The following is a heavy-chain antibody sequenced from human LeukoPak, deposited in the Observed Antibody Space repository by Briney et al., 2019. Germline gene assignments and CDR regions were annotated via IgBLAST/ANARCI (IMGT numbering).Heavy chain of an antibody. CDR1: GGSVSSSNW. V-gene: IGHV4-4*02. Sequence: PSGTLSLTCAVSGGSVSSSNWWSWVRQPPGKGLEWIGEIYHSGSTNYNPSLKSRVTISVDKSKNQFSLKLSSVTAADTAVYYCATAKGLDRLAVIRRWYGMDVWGKGTTVTVSS. CDR2: IYHSGST. CDR3: ATAKGLDRLAVIRRWYGMDV. J-gene: IGHJ6*04. D-gene: IGHD3-16*02.